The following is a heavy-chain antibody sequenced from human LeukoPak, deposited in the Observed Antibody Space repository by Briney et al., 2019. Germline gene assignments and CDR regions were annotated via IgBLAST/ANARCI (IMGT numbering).Heavy chain of an antibody. CDR3: AKSRPGIVVVPACAY. J-gene: IGHJ4*02. Sequence: PGGSLRLSCAASGFTFSSYAMSWVRQAPGKGLEWVSAISGSGGSTYYADSVKGRFTISRDNSKNTLYLQMNSLRAEDTAVYDCAKSRPGIVVVPACAYWGQGTLVTVSS. D-gene: IGHD2-2*01. CDR1: GFTFSSYA. CDR2: ISGSGGST. V-gene: IGHV3-23*01.